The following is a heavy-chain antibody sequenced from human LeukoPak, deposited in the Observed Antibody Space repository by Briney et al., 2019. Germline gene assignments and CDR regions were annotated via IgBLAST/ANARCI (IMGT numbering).Heavy chain of an antibody. V-gene: IGHV3-66*01. Sequence: PGGSLRLSCAVSGFTVSSNYMSWVRQAPGKGLEWVSIIYSGGSTYYADSVKGRFTISRDNSKNILYLQMNSLRAEDTALYYCARVGYTDSWYSSPPFDYWGQGTLVTVSP. CDR3: ARVGYTDSWYSSPPFDY. CDR1: GFTVSSNY. CDR2: IYSGGST. D-gene: IGHD6-13*01. J-gene: IGHJ4*02.